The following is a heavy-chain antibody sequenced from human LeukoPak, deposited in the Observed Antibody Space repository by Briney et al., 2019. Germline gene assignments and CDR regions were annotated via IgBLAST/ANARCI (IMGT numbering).Heavy chain of an antibody. V-gene: IGHV4-39*01. D-gene: IGHD3-22*01. J-gene: IGHJ4*02. CDR2: IYYSGST. CDR1: GGSISSSSYY. Sequence: SETLSLTCTVSGGSISSSSYYWGWIRQPPGKGLEWIGSIYYSGSTYCNPSLKSRVTISVDTSKNQFSLKLSSVTAADTAVYYCASRGGIVGGYWGQGTLVTVSS. CDR3: ASRGGIVGGY.